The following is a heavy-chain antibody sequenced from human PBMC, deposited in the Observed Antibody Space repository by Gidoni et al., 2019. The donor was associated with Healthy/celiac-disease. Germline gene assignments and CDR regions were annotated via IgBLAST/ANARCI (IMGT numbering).Heavy chain of an antibody. D-gene: IGHD1-26*01. CDR1: GGSFRGYY. Sequence: QVQLQQWGAGLLKPSETLSLTCAVYGGSFRGYYWSWIRPPPGKGREWIGEINHSGSTNYNPSLKSRVTISVDTSKNQFSLKLSSVTAADTAVYYCARGPGVGATPTEIDAFDIWGQGTMVTVSS. J-gene: IGHJ3*02. CDR2: INHSGST. V-gene: IGHV4-34*01. CDR3: ARGPGVGATPTEIDAFDI.